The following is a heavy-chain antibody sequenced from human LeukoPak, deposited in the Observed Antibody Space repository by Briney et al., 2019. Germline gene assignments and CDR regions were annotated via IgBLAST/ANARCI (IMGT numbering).Heavy chain of an antibody. J-gene: IGHJ4*02. D-gene: IGHD4-17*01. V-gene: IGHV3-30*02. CDR3: VSGDYGNY. Sequence: PGGSLRLSCAASGFTFSSYGMHWVRQAPGKGLEWVAFIRYDGSNKYYADSVKGRFTISRDNSKNTLFLQMNSLRVEDTALYYCVSGDYGNYWGQGTLVTVSS. CDR1: GFTFSSYG. CDR2: IRYDGSNK.